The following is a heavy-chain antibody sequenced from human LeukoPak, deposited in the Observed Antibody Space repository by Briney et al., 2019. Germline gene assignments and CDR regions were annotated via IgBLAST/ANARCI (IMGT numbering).Heavy chain of an antibody. J-gene: IGHJ4*02. CDR1: GFTFSSYA. D-gene: IGHD3-9*01. CDR3: ATANFDYPEGGDY. Sequence: PGGSLRLSCAASGFTFSSYAMSWVRQAPGKGLEWVSAISGSGGSTYYADSVKGRFTISRDNSKNTLYLQMNSLRAEDTAVYYCATANFDYPEGGDYWGQGTLVTVSS. V-gene: IGHV3-23*01. CDR2: ISGSGGST.